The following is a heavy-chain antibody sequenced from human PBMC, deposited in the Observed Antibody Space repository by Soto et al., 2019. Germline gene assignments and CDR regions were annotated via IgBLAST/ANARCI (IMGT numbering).Heavy chain of an antibody. CDR1: GYTFTGYY. CDR3: ARGIVLRAYGMDV. J-gene: IGHJ6*02. CDR2: INPNSGGT. V-gene: IGHV1-2*04. D-gene: IGHD2-8*01. Sequence: ASVKVSCKASGYTFTGYYMHWVRQAPGQGLEWMGWINPNSGGTNYAQKFQGWVTMTRDTSISTAYMELSRLRSDDTAVYYCARGIVLRAYGMDVWGQGTTVTVSS.